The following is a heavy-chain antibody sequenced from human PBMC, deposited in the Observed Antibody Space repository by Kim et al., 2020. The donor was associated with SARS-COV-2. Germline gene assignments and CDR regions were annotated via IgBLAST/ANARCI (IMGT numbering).Heavy chain of an antibody. Sequence: GGSLRLSCAASGFTFSSYAMHWVRQAPGKGLEWVAVISYDGSNKYYADSVKGRFTISRDNSKNTLYLQMNSLRAEDTAVYYCARDPIAVAGTGDAFDIWGQGTMVTVSS. V-gene: IGHV3-30*04. J-gene: IGHJ3*02. D-gene: IGHD6-19*01. CDR2: ISYDGSNK. CDR3: ARDPIAVAGTGDAFDI. CDR1: GFTFSSYA.